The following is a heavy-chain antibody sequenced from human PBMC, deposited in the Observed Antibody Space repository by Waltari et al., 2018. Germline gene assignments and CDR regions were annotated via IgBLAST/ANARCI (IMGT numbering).Heavy chain of an antibody. J-gene: IGHJ6*02. V-gene: IGHV3-74*02. CDR1: GLSLRSYW. CDR2: INTDGSIT. Sequence: EVYLVASGGGFVQPGGSLRLPCAASGLSLRSYWMHWVRQAPGQGLVWVSKINTDGSITGYADSVRGRFTISRDNAKSTLYLQMNSLRVEDTAAYYCAGARAHGMDVWGQGTTVTVSS. CDR3: AGARAHGMDV.